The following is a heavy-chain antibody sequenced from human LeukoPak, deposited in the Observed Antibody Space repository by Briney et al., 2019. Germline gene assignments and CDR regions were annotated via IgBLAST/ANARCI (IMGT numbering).Heavy chain of an antibody. V-gene: IGHV3-23*01. D-gene: IGHD3-10*01. Sequence: GGSLRLSCAASGFTFSSYAMSWVRQAPGKGLEWVSAISGSGDATYYADSVKGRFTISRDNSKNTLYLQMNSLRVEDTAVYYCARDSSMLRGPLVIYYFDFWGQGTLVTVSS. CDR1: GFTFSSYA. CDR2: ISGSGDAT. J-gene: IGHJ4*02. CDR3: ARDSSMLRGPLVIYYFDF.